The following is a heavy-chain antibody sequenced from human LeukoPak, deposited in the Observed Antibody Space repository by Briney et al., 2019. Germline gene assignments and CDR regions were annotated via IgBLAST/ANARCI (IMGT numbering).Heavy chain of an antibody. CDR2: IYYSGST. Sequence: SETLSLTCTVSGGSISSYYWSWIRQPPGKELEWIGYIYYSGSTNYNPSLKSRVTISVDTSKNQFSLKLSSVTAADTAVYYCARGPPLYCSGGSCYRANDYWGQGTLVTVSS. D-gene: IGHD2-15*01. V-gene: IGHV4-59*12. CDR1: GGSISSYY. CDR3: ARGPPLYCSGGSCYRANDY. J-gene: IGHJ4*02.